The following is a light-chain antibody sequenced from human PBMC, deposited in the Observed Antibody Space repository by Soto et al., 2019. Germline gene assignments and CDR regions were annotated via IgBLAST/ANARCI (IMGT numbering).Light chain of an antibody. J-gene: IGLJ2*01. V-gene: IGLV2-8*01. CDR2: EVS. CDR3: SSYAGSNNLHVV. Sequence: QSALTQPPSASGSPGQSVTISCTGTSSDVGGYNYVSWYQQHPGKAPKLMIYEVSKRPSGVPDRCSVSKSGNTASLTVSGLQAEDAAAYYCSSYAGSNNLHVVFGVWTQRNVL. CDR1: SSDVGGYNY.